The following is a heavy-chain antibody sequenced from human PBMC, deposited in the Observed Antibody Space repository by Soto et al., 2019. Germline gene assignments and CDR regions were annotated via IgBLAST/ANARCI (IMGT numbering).Heavy chain of an antibody. CDR1: GFTFSIYA. Sequence: GGSLRLSCAASGFTFSIYAMTWVRQAPGKGLEWVSGISVSGGSTNYADSVKGRFTISRDNSKNTLYLQMNSLRAEDTAVYYCAKLLYNDYYYGMDVWGQGTTVTVSS. CDR2: ISVSGGST. V-gene: IGHV3-23*01. CDR3: AKLLYNDYYYGMDV. J-gene: IGHJ6*02. D-gene: IGHD3-3*01.